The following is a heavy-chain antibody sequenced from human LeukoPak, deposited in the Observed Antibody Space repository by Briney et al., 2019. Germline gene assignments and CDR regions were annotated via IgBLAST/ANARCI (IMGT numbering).Heavy chain of an antibody. CDR2: GNT. V-gene: IGHV4-59*09. D-gene: IGHD1-26*01. CDR3: ARGGGRFDY. J-gene: IGHJ4*02. Sequence: GNTNYSPSLKSRVSISVDTSKNQFSLNRSSVTAADTAVYYCARGGGRFDYWGQGTLVTVSS.